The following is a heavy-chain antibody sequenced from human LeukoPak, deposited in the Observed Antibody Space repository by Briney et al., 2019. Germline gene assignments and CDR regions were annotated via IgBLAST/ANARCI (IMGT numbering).Heavy chain of an antibody. CDR2: IRYDGSNK. Sequence: PGGFLRLSCAASGFTFSSYGMHWVRQAPGKGLEWVAFIRYDGSNKYYADSVKGRFTISRDNSKNTLYLQMNSLRAEDTAVYYCARDHRYYYGSGSSDYWGQGTLVTVSP. D-gene: IGHD3-10*01. CDR3: ARDHRYYYGSGSSDY. CDR1: GFTFSSYG. V-gene: IGHV3-30*02. J-gene: IGHJ4*02.